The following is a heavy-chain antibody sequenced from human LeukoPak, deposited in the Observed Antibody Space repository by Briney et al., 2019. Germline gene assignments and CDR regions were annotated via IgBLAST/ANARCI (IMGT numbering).Heavy chain of an antibody. D-gene: IGHD7-27*01. J-gene: IGHJ4*02. Sequence: GGSLRLSCAASGFTFTSYSMNWVRQAPGKGLEWVSSISSSSSYIYYADSVNGRFTISRDNAKNSLYLQMNSLRADDTAVYYCARDLNWGPGAFDYWGQGTLVTVSS. CDR2: ISSSSSYI. V-gene: IGHV3-21*01. CDR1: GFTFTSYS. CDR3: ARDLNWGPGAFDY.